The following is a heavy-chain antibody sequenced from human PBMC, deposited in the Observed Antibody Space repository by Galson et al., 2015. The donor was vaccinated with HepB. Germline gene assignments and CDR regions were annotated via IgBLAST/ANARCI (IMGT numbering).Heavy chain of an antibody. J-gene: IGHJ4*02. CDR1: GGSISSSSYY. CDR3: ARDLPRYSSSWYGGSPTLDY. D-gene: IGHD6-13*01. CDR2: IYYSGST. V-gene: IGHV4-39*07. Sequence: SETLSLTCTVSGGSISSSSYYWGWIRQPPGKGLEWIGSIYYSGSTYYNPSLKSRVTISVDTSKNQFSLKLSSVTAADTAVYYCARDLPRYSSSWYGGSPTLDYWGQGTLVTVSS.